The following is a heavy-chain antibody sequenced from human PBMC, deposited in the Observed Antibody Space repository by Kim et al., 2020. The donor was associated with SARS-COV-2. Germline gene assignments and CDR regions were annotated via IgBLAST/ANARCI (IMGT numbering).Heavy chain of an antibody. D-gene: IGHD3-22*01. CDR2: INHSGST. V-gene: IGHV4-34*01. Sequence: SETLSLTCAVYGGSFSGYYWSWIRQPPGKGLEWIGEINHSGSTNYNPSLKSRVTISVDTSKNQFSLKLSSVTAADTAVYYCARGPYYDSSGYYLRNYYYGMDVWGQGTTVTVSS. CDR3: ARGPYYDSSGYYLRNYYYGMDV. CDR1: GGSFSGYY. J-gene: IGHJ6*02.